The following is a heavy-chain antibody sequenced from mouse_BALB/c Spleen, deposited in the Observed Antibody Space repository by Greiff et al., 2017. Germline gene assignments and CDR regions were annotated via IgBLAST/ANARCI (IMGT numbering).Heavy chain of an antibody. CDR1: GFNIKDTY. V-gene: IGHV14-3*02. CDR3: ARDYDYDEGFAY. Sequence: VQLQQSGAELVKPGASVKLSCTASGFNIKDTYMHWVKQRPEQGLEWIGRIDPANGNTKYDPKFQGKATITADTSSNTAYLQLSSLTSEDTAVYCCARDYDYDEGFAYWGQGTLVTVSA. D-gene: IGHD2-4*01. CDR2: IDPANGNT. J-gene: IGHJ3*01.